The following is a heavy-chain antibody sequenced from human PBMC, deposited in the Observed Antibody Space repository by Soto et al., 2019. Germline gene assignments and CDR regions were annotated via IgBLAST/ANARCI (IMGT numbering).Heavy chain of an antibody. CDR2: IYYNGDT. D-gene: IGHD3-3*01. Sequence: PSETLSLTCSVPGVSINRGDYDWSWIRQSPGGGLEWIGSIYYNGDTNYNPSLGSRVTMSVDTSKNQFFLDLQSVVAADTAVYFCAREGGDFVQVPYYWGQGTLVTVSS. V-gene: IGHV4-30-4*01. CDR3: AREGGDFVQVPYY. CDR1: GVSINRGDYD. J-gene: IGHJ4*02.